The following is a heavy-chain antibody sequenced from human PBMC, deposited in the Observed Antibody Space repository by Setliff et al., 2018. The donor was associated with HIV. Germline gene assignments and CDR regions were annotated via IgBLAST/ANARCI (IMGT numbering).Heavy chain of an antibody. J-gene: IGHJ4*02. V-gene: IGHV3-30*02. CDR2: IWYDGSKK. CDR1: GFTFSTYA. D-gene: IGHD5-12*01. CDR3: AIDPRAAVATICDY. Sequence: GGSLRLSCAASGFTFSTYAMHWVRQAPGKGLEWVALIWYDGSKKYYADAVKGRFTISRDNSKNTLFLQMNSLRPEDTAVYYCAIDPRAAVATICDYWGQGTLVTVSS.